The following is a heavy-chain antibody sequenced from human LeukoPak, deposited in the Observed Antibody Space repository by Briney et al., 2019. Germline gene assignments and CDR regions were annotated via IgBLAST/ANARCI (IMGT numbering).Heavy chain of an antibody. Sequence: PGGSLRLSCAASGFTFSTYSVNWVRQAPGKGLEWVSSISGSSTYIDYADSVKGRFTISRDNAKNSLYLQMSSLRAEDTALYYCARDHNYHDSGRGFDPWGQGTLVTVSS. CDR1: GFTFSTYS. CDR3: ARDHNYHDSGRGFDP. V-gene: IGHV3-21*01. J-gene: IGHJ5*02. D-gene: IGHD3-10*01. CDR2: ISGSSTYI.